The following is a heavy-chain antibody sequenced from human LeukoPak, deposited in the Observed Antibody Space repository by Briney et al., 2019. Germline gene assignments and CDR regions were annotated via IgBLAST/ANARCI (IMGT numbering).Heavy chain of an antibody. CDR3: ARGSLSGRAFDL. CDR1: EFTVISNY. CDR2: IYTGGTT. V-gene: IGHV3-53*01. J-gene: IGHJ3*01. Sequence: GGSLRLSCAASEFTVISNYMSWVRQAPGKGLEWVSIIYTGGTTSYADSVKGRFTVSRDDFKNTLPLQMNSLRAEDTAVYYCARGSLSGRAFDLWGQGTMVTVSS.